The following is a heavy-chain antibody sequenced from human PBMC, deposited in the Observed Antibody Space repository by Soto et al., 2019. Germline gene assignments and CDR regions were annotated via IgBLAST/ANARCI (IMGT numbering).Heavy chain of an antibody. Sequence: GGSLRLSCAASGFTFSSYAMSWVRQAPGKGLEWVSAISGSGGSTYYADSVKGRFTISRDNSKNTLYLQMNSLRAEDTAVYYCAKDLVPYGSGSYSLSYWGQGTLVTVSS. CDR3: AKDLVPYGSGSYSLSY. D-gene: IGHD3-10*01. CDR2: ISGSGGST. J-gene: IGHJ4*02. V-gene: IGHV3-23*01. CDR1: GFTFSSYA.